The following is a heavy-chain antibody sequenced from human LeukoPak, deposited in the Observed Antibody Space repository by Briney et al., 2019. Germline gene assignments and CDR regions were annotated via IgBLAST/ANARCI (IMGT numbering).Heavy chain of an antibody. CDR2: IHHRGGT. Sequence: PSETLSLTCAVSGGCISNENWWSWVRQPPGKGLEWIGEIHHRGGTNYNPSLRSRVTISIDTSKNQFSLKLTSVTAADTAVYYCATPNDAFNIWGQGTMVTVSS. CDR1: GGCISNENW. V-gene: IGHV4-4*02. J-gene: IGHJ3*02. CDR3: ATPNDAFNI.